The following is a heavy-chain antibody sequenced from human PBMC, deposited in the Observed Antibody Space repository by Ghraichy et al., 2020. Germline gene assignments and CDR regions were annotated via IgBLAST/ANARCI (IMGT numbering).Heavy chain of an antibody. CDR3: AKCSTGVYYDFWSGNYFFDY. J-gene: IGHJ4*02. CDR1: GVTFSNYA. CDR2: ISGSGVTT. D-gene: IGHD3-3*01. Sequence: GGSLRLSCVASGVTFSNYAMTWVRQAPGKGLEWVSGISGSGVTTYYADSAKGRFNISRDNSKNTLYLEMNSLRAEDTAVYYCAKCSTGVYYDFWSGNYFFDYWGQGTLVSGSA. V-gene: IGHV3-23*01.